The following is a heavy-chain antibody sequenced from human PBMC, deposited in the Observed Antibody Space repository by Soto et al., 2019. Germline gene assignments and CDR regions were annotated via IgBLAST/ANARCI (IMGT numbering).Heavy chain of an antibody. D-gene: IGHD3-22*01. CDR3: AHSAYYYDSSGYADNDY. CDR2: IYWDDDK. Sequence: QITLKESGPTLVKPTQTLTLTCTFSGFSLSTSGVGVGWIRQPPGKALEWLALIYWDDDKRYSPSLKSRLTITTDTSKNHVVLTMTNLDPVDTATSYCAHSAYYYDSSGYADNDYWGQGTLVTVSS. J-gene: IGHJ4*02. CDR1: GFSLSTSGVG. V-gene: IGHV2-5*02.